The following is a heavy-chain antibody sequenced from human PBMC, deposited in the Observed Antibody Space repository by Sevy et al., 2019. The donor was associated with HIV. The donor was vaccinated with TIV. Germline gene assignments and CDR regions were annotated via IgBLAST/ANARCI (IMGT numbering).Heavy chain of an antibody. CDR3: AKDIYYYDSKTWGYFDY. D-gene: IGHD3-22*01. Sequence: GGSLRLSCAASGFTFDDYAMHWVRQAPGKGLEWVSGISWNSGSIGYADSVKGRFTISRDNAKNSLYLQMNSLRAEDTAFYYCAKDIYYYDSKTWGYFDYWGQGTLVTVSS. CDR2: ISWNSGSI. J-gene: IGHJ4*02. CDR1: GFTFDDYA. V-gene: IGHV3-9*01.